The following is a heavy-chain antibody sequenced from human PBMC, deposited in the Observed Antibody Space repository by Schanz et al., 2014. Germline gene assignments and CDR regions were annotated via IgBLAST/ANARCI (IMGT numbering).Heavy chain of an antibody. CDR3: TSMVTIPRNWFDP. D-gene: IGHD2-21*02. V-gene: IGHV3-15*01. CDR2: IKSNTDGGTT. CDR1: GFTFTNAW. Sequence: EVELVESGGGLVKPGGSLRLSCVVSGFTFTNAWMSWVRQAPGKGLEWVGRIKSNTDGGTTDYATPVKGRFTISRDDSKNTLYLQMNSLKSEDTAVYYCTSMVTIPRNWFDPWGQGTLVTVSS. J-gene: IGHJ5*02.